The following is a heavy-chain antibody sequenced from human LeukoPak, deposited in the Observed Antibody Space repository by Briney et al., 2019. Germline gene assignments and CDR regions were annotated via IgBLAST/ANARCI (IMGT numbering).Heavy chain of an antibody. CDR2: IYYSGST. Sequence: SETLSLTCTVSGGSISSSSYYWGWIRQPPGKGLEWIGSIYYSGSTYYNPSLKSRVTISVDTSKNQFSLKLSSVTAADTAVYYCARERLWGGRVPRNYYGSGSYYMIDYWGQGTLVTVSS. D-gene: IGHD3-10*01. CDR3: ARERLWGGRVPRNYYGSGSYYMIDY. V-gene: IGHV4-39*07. CDR1: GGSISSSSYY. J-gene: IGHJ4*02.